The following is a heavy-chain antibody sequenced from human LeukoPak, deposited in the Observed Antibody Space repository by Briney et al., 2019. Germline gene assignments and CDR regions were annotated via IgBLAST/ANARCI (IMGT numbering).Heavy chain of an antibody. V-gene: IGHV3-48*03. D-gene: IGHD3-22*01. J-gene: IGHJ2*01. CDR3: ARVLSYYDSSGSYGDWYFDL. Sequence: GGSLRLSCAASGFTFSTYEMNWVRQAPGKGLEWVSYIRSSYRPIYYADSVKGRFTISRDNAQNSLCLQMNSLRAEDTAVYYCARVLSYYDSSGSYGDWYFDLWGRGTLVTVSS. CDR1: GFTFSTYE. CDR2: IRSSYRPI.